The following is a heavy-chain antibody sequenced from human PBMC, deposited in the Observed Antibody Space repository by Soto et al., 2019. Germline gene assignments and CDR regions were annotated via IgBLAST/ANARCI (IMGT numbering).Heavy chain of an antibody. CDR3: ASVAAQYYYYGMDV. CDR1: GGTFSSYA. CDR2: IIPIFGTA. Sequence: QVQLVQSGAEVKKPGSSVKVSCKASGGTFSSYAINWVRQAPGQGLEWMGGIIPIFGTADYAQKFQGRVTXTADESTTAAYMQLSSLRSEDTAVYSCASVAAQYYYYGMDVWGQGTTVTVSS. V-gene: IGHV1-69*12. D-gene: IGHD6-6*01. J-gene: IGHJ6*02.